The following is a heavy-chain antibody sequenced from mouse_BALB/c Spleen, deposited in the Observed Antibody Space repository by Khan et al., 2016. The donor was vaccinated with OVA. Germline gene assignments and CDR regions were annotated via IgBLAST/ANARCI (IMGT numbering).Heavy chain of an antibody. V-gene: IGHV5-6-5*01. Sequence: EVQGVESGGDLVKPGGSLKLSCAASGFTFSSYVMSWVRQTPEKRLEWVASISSGGSTYYPDSVKGRFTISRDNARNILYLQMGSLRSEDTAMYYCAREAYRYDEYYFDYWGQGTTLTVSS. CDR2: ISSGGST. CDR3: AREAYRYDEYYFDY. J-gene: IGHJ2*01. CDR1: GFTFSSYV. D-gene: IGHD2-14*01.